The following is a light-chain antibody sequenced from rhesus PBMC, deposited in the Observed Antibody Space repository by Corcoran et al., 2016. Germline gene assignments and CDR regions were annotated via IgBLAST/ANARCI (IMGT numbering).Light chain of an antibody. V-gene: IGKV1-33*02. J-gene: IGKJ4*01. CDR1: QGISSW. CDR2: GAS. CDR3: QQHNSYPPT. Sequence: DIQMTQSPSSLSASGGDRVTITCQASQGISSWLAWYQQKPGKAPKLMICGASMLQSGVPSRFRGSGSGTDFHLTISSLQPEDVATYYCQQHNSYPPTFGGGTKVEIK.